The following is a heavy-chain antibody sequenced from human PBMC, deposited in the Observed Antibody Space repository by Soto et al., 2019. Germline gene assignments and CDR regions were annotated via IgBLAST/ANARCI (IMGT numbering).Heavy chain of an antibody. D-gene: IGHD3-22*01. V-gene: IGHV4-31*03. J-gene: IGHJ5*02. CDR3: ARGTGYYYDSSGYNWFDP. CDR1: GASITSGDYY. CDR2: IYYSGST. Sequence: PSETLSLTCTVSGASITSGDYYWSWIRQHPGKGLEWIGYIYYSGSTYYNPSLKSRVTISIDRSKNQFSLNLSSVTAADTAVYYCARGTGYYYDSSGYNWFDPWGQGTLVTVSS.